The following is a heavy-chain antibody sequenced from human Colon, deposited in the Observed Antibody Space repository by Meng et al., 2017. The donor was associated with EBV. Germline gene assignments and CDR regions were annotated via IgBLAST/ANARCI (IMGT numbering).Heavy chain of an antibody. D-gene: IGHD2-21*01. CDR2: IHHSGSA. CDR3: ASFDHIPRRNYFDY. Sequence: QVQLQESGPGLVEPSQTLWLTCTVSGGSMSSGNDDWSLIRQPPGKGLEWIGYIHHSGSAYYNPSLKSRVSISVDTSKNQFSLNLNSMTAADTAVYYCASFDHIPRRNYFDYWGQGTLVTVSS. V-gene: IGHV4-30-4*01. J-gene: IGHJ4*02. CDR1: GGSMSSGNDD.